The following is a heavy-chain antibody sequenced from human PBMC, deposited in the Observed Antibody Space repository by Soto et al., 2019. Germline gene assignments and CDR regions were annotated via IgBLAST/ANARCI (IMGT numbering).Heavy chain of an antibody. Sequence: SETLSLTCSVSGGSISNSRDYWGWIRQPPGKGLEWIATIYYSGKTYYNPSLKSRVTISVDTSKNQFSLKLSSVTAADTAVYYCARVRISCSGGSCYSLSVWFDPWGQGTLVTVSS. D-gene: IGHD2-15*01. CDR1: GGSISNSRDY. V-gene: IGHV4-39*01. CDR3: ARVRISCSGGSCYSLSVWFDP. CDR2: IYYSGKT. J-gene: IGHJ5*02.